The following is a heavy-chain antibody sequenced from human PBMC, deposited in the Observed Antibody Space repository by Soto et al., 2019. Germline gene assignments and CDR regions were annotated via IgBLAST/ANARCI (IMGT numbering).Heavy chain of an antibody. Sequence: SETLSLTCTVSGGSLSSYYWNWIRQPPGKGLEWIGYISYSGKTNYNPSLKSRVTISGDTSKNQFSLKLSSVTAADTAVYYCARTNTFDIWGQGTMVTVSS. CDR2: ISYSGKT. J-gene: IGHJ3*02. V-gene: IGHV4-59*01. CDR1: GGSLSSYY. CDR3: ARTNTFDI.